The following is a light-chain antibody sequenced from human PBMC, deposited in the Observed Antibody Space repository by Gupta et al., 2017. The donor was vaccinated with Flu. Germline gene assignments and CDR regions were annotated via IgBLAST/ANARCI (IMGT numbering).Light chain of an antibody. Sequence: QSALTQPASVSGSPGQSITISCTGTSSDVGGYNYDSWYQQHPGKAPKLMIYVVSNRPSGVSNRFSGSKSGNTASLTISGLQAEDEADYYCSSYTSSSTPYVFGTGTKVTVL. CDR3: SSYTSSSTPYV. CDR2: VVS. CDR1: SSDVGGYNY. V-gene: IGLV2-14*01. J-gene: IGLJ1*01.